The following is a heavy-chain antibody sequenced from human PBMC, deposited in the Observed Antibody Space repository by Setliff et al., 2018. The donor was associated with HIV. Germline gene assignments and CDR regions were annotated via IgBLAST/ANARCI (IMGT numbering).Heavy chain of an antibody. V-gene: IGHV3-74*01. CDR1: GFTLSGHW. J-gene: IGHJ4*02. CDR2: TNNDGSIT. CDR3: VKWNYPNS. D-gene: IGHD1-7*01. Sequence: GGSLRLSCAASGFTLSGHWMHWVRQVPGKGLVWVSRTNNDGSITNYADFVKGRFTMPRDSAKNTLYLQMNSLRVEDTAVYYCVKWNYPNSWGQGTLVTVSS.